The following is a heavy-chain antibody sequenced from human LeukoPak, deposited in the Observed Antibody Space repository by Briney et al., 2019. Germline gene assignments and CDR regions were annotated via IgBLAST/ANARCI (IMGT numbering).Heavy chain of an antibody. CDR1: GGTFSSYA. Sequence: GASVKVSCKASGGTFSSYAISWVRQAPGQGLEWMGRIIPILGIANYAQKFQGRVTITADKSTSTAYMELSSLRSEDTAVYYCATGGDDANDYYYYGMGVWGQGTTVTVSS. V-gene: IGHV1-69*04. J-gene: IGHJ6*02. D-gene: IGHD2-21*02. CDR2: IIPILGIA. CDR3: ATGGDDANDYYYYGMGV.